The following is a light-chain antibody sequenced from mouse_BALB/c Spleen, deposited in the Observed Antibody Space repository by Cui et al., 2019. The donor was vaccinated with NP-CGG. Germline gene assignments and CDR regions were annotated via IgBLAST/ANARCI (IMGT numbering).Light chain of an antibody. CDR2: GTN. V-gene: IGLV1*01. CDR1: TGAVTTSNY. Sequence: QAVLTPHSALTTSPGETVTLTGRSSTGAVTTSNYANWVQEKPDHLFTGLIGGTNNRVPGVPARFSGSLIGDKAALTITGAQTEDEAIYFCALWYSNHWVFGGGTKLTVL. J-gene: IGLJ1*01. CDR3: ALWYSNHWV.